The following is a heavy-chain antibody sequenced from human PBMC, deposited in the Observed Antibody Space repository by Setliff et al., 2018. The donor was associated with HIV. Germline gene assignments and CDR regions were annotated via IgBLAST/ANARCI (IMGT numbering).Heavy chain of an antibody. D-gene: IGHD6-13*01. Sequence: SETLSLTCTVSGGSIKSSSYYWGWIRQPPGKGLEWIGSIYYSGDTYYNPSLKSRVTISVDTSRNQFSLRLSSVTAADTAIYYCARVPTSSWYVTTQRTKEYFQQWGQGTLVTVSS. J-gene: IGHJ1*01. CDR2: IYYSGDT. CDR1: GGSIKSSSYY. V-gene: IGHV4-39*07. CDR3: ARVPTSSWYVTTQRTKEYFQQ.